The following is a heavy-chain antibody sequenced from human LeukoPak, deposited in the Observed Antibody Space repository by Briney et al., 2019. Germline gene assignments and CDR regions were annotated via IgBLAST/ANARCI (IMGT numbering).Heavy chain of an antibody. D-gene: IGHD3-10*01. V-gene: IGHV3-23*01. CDR2: ISGSGGST. J-gene: IGHJ5*02. Sequence: GGSLRLSCAASGFTFSSYAMSWVRQAPGKGLEWVSAISGSGGSTYYADSMKGRFTISRDNSKNTLYLQMNSLRAEDTAVYYCAKVGPTMVRGVRWFDPWGQGTLVTVSS. CDR3: AKVGPTMVRGVRWFDP. CDR1: GFTFSSYA.